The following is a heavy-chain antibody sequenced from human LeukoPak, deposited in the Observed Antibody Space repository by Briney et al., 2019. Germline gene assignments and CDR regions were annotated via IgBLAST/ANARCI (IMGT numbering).Heavy chain of an antibody. CDR3: SGYQAYYYYCYRVV. J-gene: IGHJ6*03. Sequence: PGGSLRLSCAASGFTFSSYAMSWVRQAPGKGREWVSAISGSGGRTYYADSVKGRFTISRDNSQITLYLQMNSLRSEDTGVYYCSGYQAYYYYCYRVVGGEKTTLTLPS. V-gene: IGHV3-23*01. CDR1: GFTFSSYA. D-gene: IGHD5-12*01. CDR2: ISGSGGRT.